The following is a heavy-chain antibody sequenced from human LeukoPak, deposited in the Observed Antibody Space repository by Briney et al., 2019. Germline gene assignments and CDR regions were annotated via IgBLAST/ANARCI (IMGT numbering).Heavy chain of an antibody. V-gene: IGHV3-23*01. CDR1: GFTFSSYA. CDR3: AKPLVRGVIIPPFQH. J-gene: IGHJ1*01. D-gene: IGHD3-10*01. CDR2: ISGSGGST. Sequence: GGSLRPSCAASGFTFSSYAMSWVRQAPGKGLEWVPAISGSGGSTYYADSVKGRFTISRDNSKNTLYLQMNSLRAEDTAVYYCAKPLVRGVIIPPFQHWGQGTLVTVSS.